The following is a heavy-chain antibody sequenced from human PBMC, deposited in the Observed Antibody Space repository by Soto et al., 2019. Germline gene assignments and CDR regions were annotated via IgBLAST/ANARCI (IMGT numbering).Heavy chain of an antibody. V-gene: IGHV3-33*01. Sequence: QVQLVESGGGVVQPGRSLRLSCAASGFTFSSYGMHWVRQAPGKGLEWVAVIWYDGSNKYYADSVKGRFTISRDNSKNTLYLQMISLRAEDTAVYYCARGADDCSSTSCHNYYYYYMDVWGKGTTVTVSS. D-gene: IGHD2-2*01. CDR1: GFTFSSYG. CDR2: IWYDGSNK. CDR3: ARGADDCSSTSCHNYYYYYMDV. J-gene: IGHJ6*03.